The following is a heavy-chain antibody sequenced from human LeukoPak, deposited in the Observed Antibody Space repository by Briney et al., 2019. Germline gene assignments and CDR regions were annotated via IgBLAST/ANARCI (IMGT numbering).Heavy chain of an antibody. V-gene: IGHV3-23*01. CDR3: PRAPTVNPRGNSDY. CDR2: ISGGGDIT. J-gene: IGHJ4*02. Sequence: GGSLRLSCAASEFTFSSYAMAWVRRAPGKGLEWVSAISGGGDITYYADSVKGRFTISRDNSKNTLYVQMNSLRAEDTAVYYCPRAPTVNPRGNSDYWGQGTLVTVSS. D-gene: IGHD4-11*01. CDR1: EFTFSSYA.